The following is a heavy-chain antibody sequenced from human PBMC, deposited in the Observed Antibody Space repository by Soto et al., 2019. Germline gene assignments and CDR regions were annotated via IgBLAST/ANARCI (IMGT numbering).Heavy chain of an antibody. CDR3: AGDGVLGELWFP. V-gene: IGHV1-18*01. J-gene: IGHJ5*02. CDR2: ISAYNRNT. D-gene: IGHD3-10*01. Sequence: GASVKVSCKASGYTFTGYGITWVRQAPGQGLEWMGWISAYNRNTKYAQKVQGRVTMTTDTSTSTAYMELRSLRSDDTAVYYCAGDGVLGELWFPWGQGTLVTVSS. CDR1: GYTFTGYG.